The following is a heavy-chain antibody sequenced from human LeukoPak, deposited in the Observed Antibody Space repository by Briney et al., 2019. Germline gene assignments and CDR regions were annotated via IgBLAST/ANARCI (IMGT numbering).Heavy chain of an antibody. CDR2: IYYSGST. CDR3: ARDHPQKVQH. V-gene: IGHV4-34*09. CDR1: GGSFSGYY. J-gene: IGHJ1*01. Sequence: PSETLSLTCAVYGGSFSGYYWSWIRQPPGKGLEWIGYIYYSGSTYYNPSLKSRVTISVDTSKNQFSLKLSSVTAADTAVYYCARDHPQKVQHWGQGTLVTVSS.